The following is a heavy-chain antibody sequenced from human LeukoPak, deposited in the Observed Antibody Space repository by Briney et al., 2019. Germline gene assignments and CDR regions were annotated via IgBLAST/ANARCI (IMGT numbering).Heavy chain of an antibody. D-gene: IGHD2-15*01. CDR3: TTCTGGSCYSDY. CDR1: GFAFSSFG. CDR2: IKSKTTGGTT. J-gene: IGHJ4*02. Sequence: GRSLRLSCAASGFAFSSFGMHWVRQAPGKGLEWVGRIKSKTTGGTTDFAAPVKGRFTISRDDSKNTLYLQMNSLKIEDTAVYYCTTCTGGSCYSDYWGQGTLVTVSS. V-gene: IGHV3-15*01.